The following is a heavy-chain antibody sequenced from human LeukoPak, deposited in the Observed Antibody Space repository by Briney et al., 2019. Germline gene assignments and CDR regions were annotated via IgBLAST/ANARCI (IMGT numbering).Heavy chain of an antibody. CDR2: TNPNSGGT. D-gene: IGHD3-22*01. CDR1: GYTFTDYY. Sequence: ASVKVSCKASGYTFTDYYMHWVRQAPGQGLEWMGRTNPNSGGTNYAQKFQGRVTVTRDTSISTAYMELSRLRSDDTAVCYCARGYYDSSGYYSIDYWGQGTLVTVSS. J-gene: IGHJ4*02. V-gene: IGHV1-2*06. CDR3: ARGYYDSSGYYSIDY.